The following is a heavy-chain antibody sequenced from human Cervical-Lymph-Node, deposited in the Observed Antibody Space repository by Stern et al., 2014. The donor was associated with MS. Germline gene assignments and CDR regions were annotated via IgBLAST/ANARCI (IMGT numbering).Heavy chain of an antibody. V-gene: IGHV4-61*02. D-gene: IGHD3-10*01. J-gene: IGHJ6*02. CDR1: GDSISTGSYF. Sequence: VQLVESGPGLVKPSQTLSLTCSVSGDSISTGSYFWTWIRQPAGKGLEWMGRIYTSGTTHYNPSLKRRVTLSLDTSTNQFSLNLTSVTAADTAVYFCARFGYYYYYDMDVWGQGTTVTVSS. CDR2: IYTSGTT. CDR3: ARFGYYYYYDMDV.